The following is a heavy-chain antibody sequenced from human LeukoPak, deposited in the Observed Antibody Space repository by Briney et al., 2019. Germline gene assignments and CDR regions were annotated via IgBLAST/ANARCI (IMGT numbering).Heavy chain of an antibody. CDR2: IYYGGST. D-gene: IGHD3-10*01. Sequence: SETLSLTCTVSGGSISSYYWSWIRRPPGKGLEWIGYIYYGGSTNYNPSLKSRVTISVDTSKNQFSLKLSSVTAADTAVYYCARGGSGSNYVYYYYYMDVWGKGTTVTVSS. CDR3: ARGGSGSNYVYYYYYMDV. CDR1: GGSISSYY. J-gene: IGHJ6*03. V-gene: IGHV4-59*01.